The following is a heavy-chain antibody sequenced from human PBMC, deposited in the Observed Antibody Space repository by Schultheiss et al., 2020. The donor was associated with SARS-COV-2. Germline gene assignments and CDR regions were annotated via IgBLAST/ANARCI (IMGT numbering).Heavy chain of an antibody. CDR2: ISYSGST. J-gene: IGHJ6*02. Sequence: SQTLSLTCTVSGGSVSSGNYYWSWIRQPPGKGLEWIGYISYSGSTNYNPSLKSRVTISVDTSKNQFSLKLSSVTAADTAVYYCAREGAIVRGVISNYYYGMDVWGQGTTVTVSS. CDR3: AREGAIVRGVISNYYYGMDV. CDR1: GGSVSSGNYY. V-gene: IGHV4-61*01. D-gene: IGHD3-10*01.